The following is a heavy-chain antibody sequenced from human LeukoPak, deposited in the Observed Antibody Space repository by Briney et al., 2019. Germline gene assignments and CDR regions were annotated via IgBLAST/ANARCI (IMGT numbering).Heavy chain of an antibody. Sequence: GQSLKISCKGSGYSFTSYWIGWVRHMPGKGLEWMGIIYPGDSDTRYSPSFQGQVTISADKSISTAYLQWSSLKASDTAMYYCARRPDYYDSSGYSDYWGQGTLVTVSS. CDR3: ARRPDYYDSSGYSDY. CDR2: IYPGDSDT. V-gene: IGHV5-51*01. CDR1: GYSFTSYW. D-gene: IGHD3-22*01. J-gene: IGHJ4*02.